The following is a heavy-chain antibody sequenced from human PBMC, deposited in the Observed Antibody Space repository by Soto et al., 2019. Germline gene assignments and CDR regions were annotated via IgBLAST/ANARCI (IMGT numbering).Heavy chain of an antibody. J-gene: IGHJ4*02. CDR1: GGSISSGGYC. V-gene: IGHV4-31*03. CDR3: ARGGDTTKVDY. D-gene: IGHD3-16*01. Sequence: QVQLQESGPGLVKPSQTLSLTCTVSGGSISSGGYCWSWIRQHPGEGLEWIGFMYNSGSTSYNPSLQSRATISVDTSTNQFSLYLRSVTAADTAVYYCARGGDTTKVDYWGQGTLVTVSS. CDR2: MYNSGST.